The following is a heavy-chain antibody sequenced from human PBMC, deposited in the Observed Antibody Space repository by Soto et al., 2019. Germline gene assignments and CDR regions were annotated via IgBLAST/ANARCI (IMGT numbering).Heavy chain of an antibody. J-gene: IGHJ4*02. D-gene: IGHD2-21*02. CDR2: VYSSGTT. CDR3: ARQRTTVVTQAYFDH. CDR1: GGSINSYF. V-gene: IGHV4-4*07. Sequence: SETLSLTCTVSGGSINSYFWSWIRQPAGKGLEWIGRVYSSGTTDYNPSLNSRVTISIDTSKNQFSLKLSSVTATDTAVYYCARQRTTVVTQAYFDHWGQGALVTVSS.